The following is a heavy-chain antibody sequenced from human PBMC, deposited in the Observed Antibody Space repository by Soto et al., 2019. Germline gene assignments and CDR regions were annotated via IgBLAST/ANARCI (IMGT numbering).Heavy chain of an antibody. CDR2: IGGSGGNR. CDR3: PRVASDSIISVYH. Sequence: EVQLLESGGGLVQPGGSLRLSCAASGFTFNAYAMTWVRQAPGKGLEWVSAIGGSGGNRYYADSAMGRFTISIDNSKDKVDPQLNSLRLDDTAVYYWPRVASDSIISVYHCGQPILGTGSS. D-gene: IGHD2-15*01. V-gene: IGHV3-23*01. J-gene: IGHJ5*02. CDR1: GFTFNAYA.